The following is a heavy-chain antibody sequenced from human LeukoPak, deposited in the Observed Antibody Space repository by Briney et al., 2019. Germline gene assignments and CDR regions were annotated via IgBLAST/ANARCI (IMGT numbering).Heavy chain of an antibody. CDR2: INWNGGST. J-gene: IGHJ4*02. V-gene: IGHV3-20*04. CDR1: GFTFDDYG. CDR3: ARGGTHYYYDSTLY. D-gene: IGHD3-22*01. Sequence: PGGSLRLSCAASGFTFDDYGMSWVRQAPGKGLEWVSGINWNGGSTGYADSVKGRFTIARDNAKNSLYLQMNSLRAEDTALYYCARGGTHYYYDSTLYWGQGTLVTVSS.